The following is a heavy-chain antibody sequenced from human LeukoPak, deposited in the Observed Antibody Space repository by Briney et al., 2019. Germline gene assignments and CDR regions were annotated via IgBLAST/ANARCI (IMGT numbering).Heavy chain of an antibody. CDR1: GGSINSGGYY. J-gene: IGHJ6*02. V-gene: IGHV4-31*03. Sequence: SSQTLSLTCTVSGGSINSGGYYWSWIRQHPEKGLEWIGYIYYSGSTYYNPSLKSRVTISVDTSKNQFSLKLSSVTAADTAVYYCARDPYYYYGMDVRGQGTTVTVSS. CDR3: ARDPYYYYGMDV. CDR2: IYYSGST.